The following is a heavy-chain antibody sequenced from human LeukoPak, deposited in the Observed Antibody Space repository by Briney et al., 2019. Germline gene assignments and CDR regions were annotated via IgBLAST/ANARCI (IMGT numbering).Heavy chain of an antibody. J-gene: IGHJ4*02. CDR1: GFTFSTHA. CDR3: AKGPRPQLVTRFDS. Sequence: GGSLRLSCAASGFTFSTHAMSWVRQAPGKGLEWVSDISASGGSTYYADSGKGRFTVSRDNSKNTLYLQMSSLRADDTAVYYCAKGPRPQLVTRFDSWGQGTLITVSS. CDR2: ISASGGST. D-gene: IGHD6-13*01. V-gene: IGHV3-23*01.